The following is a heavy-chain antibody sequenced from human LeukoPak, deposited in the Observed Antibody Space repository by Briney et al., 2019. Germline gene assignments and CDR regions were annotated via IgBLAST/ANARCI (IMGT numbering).Heavy chain of an antibody. J-gene: IGHJ4*02. D-gene: IGHD3-3*01. V-gene: IGHV1-46*01. CDR2: INPSGGST. Sequence: ASVKVSCKASGYTFTSYYMHWVRQAPGQGLEWMGIINPSGGSTSYAQKFQGRVTMTRDTSTSTVYMELSSLRSEDTAVYYCARDPIFGVVTPSYYFDYWGQGTLVTVSS. CDR3: ARDPIFGVVTPSYYFDY. CDR1: GYTFTSYY.